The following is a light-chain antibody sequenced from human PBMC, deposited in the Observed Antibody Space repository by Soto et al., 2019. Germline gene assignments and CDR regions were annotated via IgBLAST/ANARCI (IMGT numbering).Light chain of an antibody. V-gene: IGKV3-11*01. CDR3: QQRSNWPRLT. Sequence: EIVLTQSPATLSLSPGERATLSCRASQNVNNNFAWYQQKPGQAPRLLIYDISSRATGIPARFSGSGSGTDFTLTISSLEAEDWAVYYYQQRSNWPRLTFGGGTKVEIK. CDR1: QNVNNN. J-gene: IGKJ4*01. CDR2: DIS.